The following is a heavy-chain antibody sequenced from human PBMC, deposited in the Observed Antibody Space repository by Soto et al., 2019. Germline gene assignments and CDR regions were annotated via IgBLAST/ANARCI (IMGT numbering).Heavy chain of an antibody. J-gene: IGHJ4*02. V-gene: IGHV3-30*03. D-gene: IGHD3-16*01. CDR2: ISYDGSNK. Sequence: PGGSLRLSCAASGFTFSSYGMHWVRQAPGKGLEWVAVISYDGSNKYYADSVKGRFTISRDNSKNTLYLQMNSLRAEDTAVYYCARDPNVWGSFPDYWGQGTLVTVSS. CDR3: ARDPNVWGSFPDY. CDR1: GFTFSSYG.